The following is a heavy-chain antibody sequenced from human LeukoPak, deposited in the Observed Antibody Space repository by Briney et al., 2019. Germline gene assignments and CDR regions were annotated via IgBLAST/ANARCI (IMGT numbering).Heavy chain of an antibody. J-gene: IGHJ4*02. CDR3: AKRGGDTYYYGSGSYYRYFDY. D-gene: IGHD3-10*01. CDR1: GFTFSSYG. Sequence: GGSLRLSCAASGFTFSSYGMHWVRQAPGKGLERVAFIRYDGSNKFYADSVKGRFTISRDNSKNTLYLQMNSLRAEDTAVYYCAKRGGDTYYYGSGSYYRYFDYWGQGTLVTVSS. V-gene: IGHV3-30*02. CDR2: IRYDGSNK.